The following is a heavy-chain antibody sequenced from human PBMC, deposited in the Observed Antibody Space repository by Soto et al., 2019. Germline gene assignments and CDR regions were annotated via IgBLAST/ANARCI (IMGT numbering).Heavy chain of an antibody. J-gene: IGHJ6*02. V-gene: IGHV4-59*01. CDR1: GGSISSYY. Sequence: SETLSLTCTVSGGSISSYYWSWIRQPPGKGLEWIGYIYYSGSTNYNPSHKSRVTISVDTSKNQFSLKLSSVTAADTAVYYCARVGYCSGGSCYPNYYYYGMDVWGQGTTVTVSS. D-gene: IGHD2-15*01. CDR2: IYYSGST. CDR3: ARVGYCSGGSCYPNYYYYGMDV.